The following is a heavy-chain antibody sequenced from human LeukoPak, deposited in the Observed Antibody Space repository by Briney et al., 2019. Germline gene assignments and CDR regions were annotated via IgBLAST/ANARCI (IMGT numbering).Heavy chain of an antibody. Sequence: PSETLSPTCVVYGGSFSGYYWSWIRQPPGKGLEWIGEINHSGGTNYNPSLKSRVIMSVDTSKNQFSLKLSSVTAADTAVYYCARLKVPYTSGLAPWGQGTLVTVSS. D-gene: IGHD6-25*01. CDR2: INHSGGT. CDR1: GGSFSGYY. V-gene: IGHV4-34*01. CDR3: ARLKVPYTSGLAP. J-gene: IGHJ5*02.